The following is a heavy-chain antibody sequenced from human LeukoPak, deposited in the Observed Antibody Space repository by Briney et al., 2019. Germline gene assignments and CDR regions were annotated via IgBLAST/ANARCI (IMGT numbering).Heavy chain of an antibody. J-gene: IGHJ3*02. V-gene: IGHV4-34*01. CDR1: GGSFSGYY. CDR3: ARHPAPPVTAAGAFDI. Sequence: SETLSLTCAVYGGSFSGYYWSWIRQPPGKGLEWIGEINHSGSTYYNPSLKSRVTISVDTSKNQFSLKLSSVTAADTAVYYCARHPAPPVTAAGAFDIWGQGTMVTVSS. CDR2: INHSGST. D-gene: IGHD2-21*02.